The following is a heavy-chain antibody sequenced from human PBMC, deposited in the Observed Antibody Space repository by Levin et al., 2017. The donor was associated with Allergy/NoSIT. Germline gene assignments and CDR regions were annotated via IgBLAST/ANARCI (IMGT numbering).Heavy chain of an antibody. V-gene: IGHV1-18*01. CDR1: GYTFTSYG. CDR2: ISAYNGNT. D-gene: IGHD3-10*01. J-gene: IGHJ5*02. CDR3: AREGVSGSGSYFWFDP. Sequence: VASVKVSCKASGYTFTSYGISWVRQAPGQGLEWMGWISAYNGNTNYAQKLQGRVTMTTDTSTSTAYMELRSLRSDDTAVYYCAREGVSGSGSYFWFDPWGQGTLVTVSS.